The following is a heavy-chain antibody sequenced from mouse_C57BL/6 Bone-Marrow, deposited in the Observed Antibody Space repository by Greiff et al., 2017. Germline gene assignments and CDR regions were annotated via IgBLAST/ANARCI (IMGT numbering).Heavy chain of an antibody. CDR1: GYTFTSYW. CDR2: IHPNSGST. J-gene: IGHJ2*01. D-gene: IGHD1-1*01. V-gene: IGHV1-64*01. Sequence: VQLQQPGAELVKPGASVKLSCKASGYTFTSYWMHWVKQRPGQGLEWIGMIHPNSGSTNYNEKFKSKATLTVYKSSSTAYMQLSSLTSEDSAVYYCARKRKITTVVFDYWGQGTTLTVSS. CDR3: ARKRKITTVVFDY.